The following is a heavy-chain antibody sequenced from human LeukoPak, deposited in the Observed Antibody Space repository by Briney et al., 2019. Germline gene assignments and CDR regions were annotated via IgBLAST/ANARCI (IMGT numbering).Heavy chain of an antibody. V-gene: IGHV4-59*01. J-gene: IGHJ6*03. D-gene: IGHD3-10*01. CDR3: ARGGGLLRFGEHHYYMDV. Sequence: KPSETLSLTCTVSGGSISSYYWSWIRQPPGKGLEWIGYIYYSGSTNYNPSLKSRVTISVDTSKNQFSLKLSSVTAADTAVYYCARGGGLLRFGEHHYYMDVWGKGTTVTISS. CDR1: GGSISSYY. CDR2: IYYSGST.